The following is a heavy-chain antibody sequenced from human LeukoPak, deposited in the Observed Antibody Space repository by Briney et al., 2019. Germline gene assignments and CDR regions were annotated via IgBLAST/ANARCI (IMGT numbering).Heavy chain of an antibody. CDR2: IKQDGSEK. CDR3: ARVIPPSSIAVAGGFDY. V-gene: IGHV3-7*01. J-gene: IGHJ4*02. D-gene: IGHD6-19*01. Sequence: QPGGSLRLSCAASGFTFSSYWMSWVRQAPGKGLEWVANIKQDGSEKYYVDSVKGRFTISIDNAKNSLYLQMNSLRAEDTAVYYCARVIPPSSIAVAGGFDYWGQGTLVTVSS. CDR1: GFTFSSYW.